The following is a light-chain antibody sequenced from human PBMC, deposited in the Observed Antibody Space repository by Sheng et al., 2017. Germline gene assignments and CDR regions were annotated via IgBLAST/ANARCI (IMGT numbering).Light chain of an antibody. V-gene: IGKV3-20*01. CDR1: QSVSYSY. J-gene: IGKJ3*01. CDR2: GAS. Sequence: EIVLTQSPGTLSLSPGERATLSCRASQSVSYSYLAWYQQNPGQAPRLLIYGASSRATGIPDRFSGSGSGTDFTLTISSLQPEDFATYYCQQGNSFGPGTKVDVK. CDR3: QQGNS.